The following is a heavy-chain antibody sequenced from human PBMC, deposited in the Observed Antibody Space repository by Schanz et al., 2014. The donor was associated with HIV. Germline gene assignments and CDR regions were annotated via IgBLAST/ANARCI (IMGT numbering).Heavy chain of an antibody. V-gene: IGHV3-23*04. Sequence: VQLVESGGGVVQPGRSLRLSCAASGFNFNNYAMTWVRQAPGKGLEWVSSISESGGRTYYADSVNGRFTISRDNSKNTLYLQMNSLRPEDTAVYYCARGQPLVQRWFDPWGQGTLVTVSS. CDR3: ARGQPLVQRWFDP. CDR2: ISESGGRT. D-gene: IGHD6-13*01. J-gene: IGHJ5*02. CDR1: GFNFNNYA.